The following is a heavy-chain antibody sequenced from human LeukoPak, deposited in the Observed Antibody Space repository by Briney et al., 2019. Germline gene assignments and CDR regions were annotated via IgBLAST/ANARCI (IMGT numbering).Heavy chain of an antibody. CDR1: GFTFSSYG. J-gene: IGHJ4*02. D-gene: IGHD3-22*01. CDR2: ISYDGSNK. CDR3: AKYYYDSSGYYYFDY. Sequence: PGGSLRLSCAASGFTFSSYGMHWVRQAPGKGLEWVAVISYDGSNKYYADSVKGRFTISRDNSKNTLCLQMNSLRAEDTAVYYCAKYYYDSSGYYYFDYWGQGTLVTVSS. V-gene: IGHV3-30*18.